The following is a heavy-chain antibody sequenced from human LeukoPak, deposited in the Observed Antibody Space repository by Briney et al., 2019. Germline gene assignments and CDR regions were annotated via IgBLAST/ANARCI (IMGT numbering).Heavy chain of an antibody. V-gene: IGHV3-7*02. D-gene: IGHD3-10*01. Sequence: GGSLRLSCAASGFTFSRYWMSWVRQAPGKGLEWVANIKQDGSEKKYVDSVKGRFTISRDNAKNSLYLQMNSLRAEDTAVYYCARGLTLRASFDYWGQGTLVTVSS. CDR2: IKQDGSEK. CDR3: ARGLTLRASFDY. CDR1: GFTFSRYW. J-gene: IGHJ4*02.